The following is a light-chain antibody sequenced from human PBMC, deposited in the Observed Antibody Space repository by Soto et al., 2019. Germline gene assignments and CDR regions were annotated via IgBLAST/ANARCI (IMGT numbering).Light chain of an antibody. CDR1: SSNIGAGYD. CDR3: QSYYSKLSGGV. CDR2: RNT. Sequence: QSVLTQSPSVSGAPGQRVTISCTGSSSNIGAGYDVHWYQQLPGAAPKLLIYRNTNRPSGVPDRFSGSKSGTSASLAITGLQAEDESDYYCQSYYSKLSGGVFGGGTKLTVL. V-gene: IGLV1-40*01. J-gene: IGLJ3*02.